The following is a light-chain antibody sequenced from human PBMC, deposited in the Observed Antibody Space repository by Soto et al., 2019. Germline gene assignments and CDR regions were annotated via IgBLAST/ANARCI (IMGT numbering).Light chain of an antibody. CDR3: QQTYNTPLN. CDR1: QSISAY. J-gene: IGKJ4*01. CDR2: GAS. Sequence: DIQITQSPSSLTASVGDRVTITCRASQSISAYLSWFQQKPGKAPKLLIHGASRLQSGVPSRFSGSGSGTDFTLTISGLQPEDFAIYYCQQTYNTPLNFGAGTKVDIK. V-gene: IGKV1-39*01.